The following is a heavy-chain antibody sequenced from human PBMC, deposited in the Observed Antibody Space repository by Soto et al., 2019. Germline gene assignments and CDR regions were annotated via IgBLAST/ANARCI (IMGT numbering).Heavy chain of an antibody. CDR1: GGTFSSYA. J-gene: IGHJ4*02. CDR2: IIPIFGTA. D-gene: IGHD3-22*01. CDR3: ARDLSAYYYDSSGYLFDY. V-gene: IGHV1-69*13. Sequence: SVKVSCKASGGTFSSYAISWVRQAPGQGLEWMGGIIPIFGTANYAQKFQGRVTITADESTSTAYMELSSLRSEDTAVYYCARDLSAYYYDSSGYLFDYWGQGTLVTVSS.